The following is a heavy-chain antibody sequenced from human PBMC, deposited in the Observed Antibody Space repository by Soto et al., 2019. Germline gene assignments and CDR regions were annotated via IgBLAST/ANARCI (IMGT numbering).Heavy chain of an antibody. J-gene: IGHJ4*02. V-gene: IGHV3-11*01. CDR1: GFTFSDYY. CDR3: ASGSAGGTGFDI. CDR2: ISSDGSTI. D-gene: IGHD6-13*01. Sequence: GGSLRLSCEASGFTFSDYYMSWIRQAPETGLDWISYISSDGSTIYYADSVKGRFTISRDNAKNSLYLQLNSLRAEDTAVYYCASGSAGGTGFDIWGQGTLVTVSS.